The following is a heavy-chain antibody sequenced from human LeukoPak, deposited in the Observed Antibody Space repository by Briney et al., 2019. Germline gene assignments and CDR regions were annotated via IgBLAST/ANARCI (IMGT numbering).Heavy chain of an antibody. CDR3: ARALARYYFDY. J-gene: IGHJ4*02. CDR1: GGSIISYY. D-gene: IGHD6-6*01. CDR2: IYYSGST. Sequence: PSETLSLTCTVSGGSIISYYWSWIRQPPGKGLEWIGYIYYSGSTNYNPSLKSRVTISVDTSKNQFSLKLSSVTAADTAVYYCARALARYYFDYWGQGTLDTVSS. V-gene: IGHV4-59*01.